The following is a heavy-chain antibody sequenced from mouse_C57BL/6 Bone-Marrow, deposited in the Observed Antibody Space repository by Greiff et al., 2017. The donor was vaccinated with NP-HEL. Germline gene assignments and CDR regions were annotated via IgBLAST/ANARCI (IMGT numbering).Heavy chain of an antibody. J-gene: IGHJ1*03. CDR2: IDPSDSYT. CDR1: GYTFTSYW. CDR3: ARVDV. V-gene: IGHV1-50*01. Sequence: VQLQQPGAELVKPGASVKLSCKASGYTFTSYWMQWVKQRPGQGLEWIGEIDPSDSYTNYNQKFKGKATLTVDTSSSTAYMQLSSLTSEDSAVYYCARVDVWGTGTTVTVSS.